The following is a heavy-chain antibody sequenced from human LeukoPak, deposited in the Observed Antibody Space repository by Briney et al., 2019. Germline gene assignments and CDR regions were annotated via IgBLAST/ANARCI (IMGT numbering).Heavy chain of an antibody. CDR2: INHSGST. D-gene: IGHD3-10*01. J-gene: IGHJ5*02. V-gene: IGHV4-34*01. CDR1: GGSFSGYY. Sequence: PSETLSLTCAVYGGSFSGYYWSWIRQPPGKGLEWIGEINHSGSTNYNPSLKSRVTISVDTSKNQFSLKLSSVTAADTAVYYCARRLRARGMVRGVPPGWFDPWGQGTLVTVSS. CDR3: ARRLRARGMVRGVPPGWFDP.